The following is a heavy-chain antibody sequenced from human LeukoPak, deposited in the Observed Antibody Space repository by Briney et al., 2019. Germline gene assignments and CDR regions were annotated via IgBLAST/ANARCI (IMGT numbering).Heavy chain of an antibody. V-gene: IGHV1-2*02. CDR3: ARSRTGTYSQPPDY. D-gene: IGHD1-26*01. Sequence: GASVKVSCKASGYTFTGYYMHWVRQAPGQGLEWMGWINPTSGATNYAQNFQGRVTMTRDTSISTAYMDLSRLRSDDTAVYYCARSRTGTYSQPPDYWGQGTLVTVSS. J-gene: IGHJ4*02. CDR1: GYTFTGYY. CDR2: INPTSGAT.